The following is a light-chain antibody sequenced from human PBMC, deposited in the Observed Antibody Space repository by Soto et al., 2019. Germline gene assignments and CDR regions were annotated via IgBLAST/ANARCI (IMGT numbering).Light chain of an antibody. Sequence: DIQMTQSPSTLSASVGDIVTITCRASQIISSWLAWYQQKPGKAPKLLIYDASSLESGVPSRFSGSGSGTEFNLTISSLQSEDFAIYYCQQYDGWPPEINFGQGTRLEIK. CDR2: DAS. J-gene: IGKJ5*01. V-gene: IGKV1-5*01. CDR3: QQYDGWPPEIN. CDR1: QIISSW.